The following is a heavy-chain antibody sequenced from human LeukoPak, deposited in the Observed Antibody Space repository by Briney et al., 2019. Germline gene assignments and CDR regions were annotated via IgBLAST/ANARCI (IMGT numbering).Heavy chain of an antibody. CDR3: AKDRARYGSGWPGLDY. V-gene: IGHV3-30*02. CDR2: IRYDGTNK. D-gene: IGHD6-19*01. Sequence: GGSLRLSCAASSFTFITYGMHWLRQAPGKGLEWVAFIRYDGTNKYYADSVKGRFTISRDSSKNTLYLQMNSLRAEDTAVYFCAKDRARYGSGWPGLDYWGQGTLVTVPS. J-gene: IGHJ4*02. CDR1: SFTFITYG.